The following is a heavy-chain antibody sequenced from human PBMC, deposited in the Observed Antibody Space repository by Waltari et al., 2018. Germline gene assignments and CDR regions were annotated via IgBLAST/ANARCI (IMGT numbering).Heavy chain of an antibody. CDR1: GGSISLSSYY. V-gene: IGHV4-39*01. D-gene: IGHD3-3*01. J-gene: IGHJ4*02. Sequence: QLQLQASGPGLVTPSEPLSLTCTVYGGSISLSSYYWGWVRQPPGKGLDWIGRIYYSGRTYYNPSLKSRVTISVDTSKNQFSLKLSYVTAADTAVYYCARPGRSGYPRGYFDYWGQGTLVTVSS. CDR2: IYYSGRT. CDR3: ARPGRSGYPRGYFDY.